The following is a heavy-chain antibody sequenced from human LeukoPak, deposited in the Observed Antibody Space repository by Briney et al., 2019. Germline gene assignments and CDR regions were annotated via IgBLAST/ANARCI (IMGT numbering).Heavy chain of an antibody. J-gene: IGHJ4*02. CDR2: IVSNGGST. V-gene: IGHV3-64D*06. CDR1: GLTVSSSY. CDR3: VKPSGYSGYGYFFDY. D-gene: IGHD5-12*01. Sequence: GGSLRLSCAASGLTVSSSYMSWVRPAPGKGLEYVSAIVSNGGSTYYADSVKGRFTISRDNSKNTLYLQMSSLRAEDTAVYYCVKPSGYSGYGYFFDYWGQGTLVTVSS.